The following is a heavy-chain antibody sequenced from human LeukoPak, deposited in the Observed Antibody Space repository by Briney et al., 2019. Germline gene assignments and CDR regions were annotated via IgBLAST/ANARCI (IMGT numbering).Heavy chain of an antibody. D-gene: IGHD6-13*01. J-gene: IGHJ4*02. CDR3: AKEIAAAGTGGFDY. Sequence: GGSLRLSCVASGFTFSESWMTWVRQAPGKGLEWVSAISGSGGSTYYADSVKGRFTISRDNSKNTLYLQMNSLRAEDTAVYYCAKEIAAAGTGGFDYWGQGTLVTVSS. V-gene: IGHV3-23*01. CDR1: GFTFSESW. CDR2: ISGSGGST.